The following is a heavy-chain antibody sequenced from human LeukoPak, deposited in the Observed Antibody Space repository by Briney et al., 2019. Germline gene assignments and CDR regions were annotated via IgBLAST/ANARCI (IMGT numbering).Heavy chain of an antibody. J-gene: IGHJ4*02. D-gene: IGHD2-2*01. Sequence: GESLKISCKGSGYGFTSYWIGWVRQMPGKGLEWMGIIYPGDSDTRYSPSFQGQVTISADKSINTAYLQWSSLRASDTAMYYCARRPLCSTSSCYDFDYWGQGTLVTVSS. V-gene: IGHV5-51*01. CDR3: ARRPLCSTSSCYDFDY. CDR2: IYPGDSDT. CDR1: GYGFTSYW.